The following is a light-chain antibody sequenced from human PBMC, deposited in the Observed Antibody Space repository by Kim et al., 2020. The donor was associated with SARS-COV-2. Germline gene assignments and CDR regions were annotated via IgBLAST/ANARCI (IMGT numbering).Light chain of an antibody. CDR2: DAS. J-gene: IGKJ1*01. V-gene: IGKV1-5*01. Sequence: DIQMTQSPSTLSASIGDRVTITCRASQSISSWLAWYQQKPGKAPKLLIYDASSLQSGVPSRFSGSGSGTEFTLTISSLQPDDFATYYCQQYNDYLWRFGQGTKVNIK. CDR1: QSISSW. CDR3: QQYNDYLWR.